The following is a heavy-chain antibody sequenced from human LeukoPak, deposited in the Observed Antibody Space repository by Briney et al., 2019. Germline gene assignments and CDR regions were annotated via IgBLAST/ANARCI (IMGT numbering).Heavy chain of an antibody. CDR1: GFTFSSYW. V-gene: IGHV3-7*01. Sequence: PGGSLRLSCAASGFTFSSYWMSWVRQAPGKGLEWVANIKQDGSEKYYVDSVKGRFTISRDNAKNSLYLQMNSLRAEDTAVYYCAGEKATVDFDYWGQGTLVTVSS. CDR3: AGEKATVDFDY. J-gene: IGHJ4*02. CDR2: IKQDGSEK. D-gene: IGHD4-11*01.